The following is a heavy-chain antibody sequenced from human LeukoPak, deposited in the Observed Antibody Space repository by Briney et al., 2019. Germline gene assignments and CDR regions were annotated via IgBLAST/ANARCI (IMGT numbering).Heavy chain of an antibody. J-gene: IGHJ4*02. V-gene: IGHV4-30-2*01. CDR2: IYHSGST. Sequence: SETLSLTCAVSGGSISSGGYSWSWIRQPPGKGLEWIGYIYHSGSTYYNPSLKSRVTISVDRSKNQFSLKLSSVTAADTAVYYCARVSRATVTTSGYFDYWGQGTLVTVSS. CDR3: ARVSRATVTTSGYFDY. D-gene: IGHD4-17*01. CDR1: GGSISSGGYS.